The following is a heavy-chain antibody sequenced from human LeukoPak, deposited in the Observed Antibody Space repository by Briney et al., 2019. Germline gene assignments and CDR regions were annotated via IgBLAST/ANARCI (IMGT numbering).Heavy chain of an antibody. CDR3: ARLDWETNAFDI. CDR1: SGSISSRNYY. D-gene: IGHD3-9*01. CDR2: MYYSGST. Sequence: SETLSLTCTVSSGSISSRNYYWGWIRQPPGKGLEWIGNMYYSGSTYYNPSLKSRVTMSVDTSKNQFPLKLSSMTAADTAVYYCARLDWETNAFDIWGQGTMVTVSS. V-gene: IGHV4-39*01. J-gene: IGHJ3*02.